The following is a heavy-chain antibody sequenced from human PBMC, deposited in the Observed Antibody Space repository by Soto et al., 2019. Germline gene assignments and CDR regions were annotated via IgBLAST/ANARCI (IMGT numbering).Heavy chain of an antibody. CDR2: ISKSGSYI. CDR1: GFTLSSYS. CDR3: ARGVAEAGSSCFDP. V-gene: IGHV3-21*01. Sequence: GGSLRLSCAASGFTLSSYSMIWVRQAPGKGLEWVSSISKSGSYIYYADSVKGRFTISRDNAKNSLYLQMGSLRAEDTAVYYCARGVAEAGSSCFDPWGLGTLVTVSS. J-gene: IGHJ5*02. D-gene: IGHD6-13*01.